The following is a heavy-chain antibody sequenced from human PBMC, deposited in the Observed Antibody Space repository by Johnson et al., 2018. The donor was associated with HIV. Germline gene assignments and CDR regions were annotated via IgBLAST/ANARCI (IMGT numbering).Heavy chain of an antibody. Sequence: VQLVESGGGLVQPGGSLRLSCAASGFTVSSYYMSWVRQAPGKGLEWVSVLFSGGTTYYADSVKGRFTISRDNAKNSLYMEMNSLRAEDTAVYYWEKAGQVVAATRAFDIWGQGTMVTVSS. CDR3: EKAGQVVAATRAFDI. D-gene: IGHD2-15*01. V-gene: IGHV3-66*02. CDR2: LFSGGTT. J-gene: IGHJ3*02. CDR1: GFTVSSYY.